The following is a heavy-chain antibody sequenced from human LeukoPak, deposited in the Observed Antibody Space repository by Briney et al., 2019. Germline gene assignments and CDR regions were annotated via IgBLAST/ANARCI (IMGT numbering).Heavy chain of an antibody. J-gene: IGHJ4*02. Sequence: ASVKVSRKASGYTFTSYDINWVRQATGQGLEWMGWMNPNSGNTGYAQKFQGRVTMTRNTSISTAYMELSSLRSEDTAVYYCARGRGGNRPLFDWGQGTLVTVSS. D-gene: IGHD4-23*01. CDR1: GYTFTSYD. V-gene: IGHV1-8*01. CDR2: MNPNSGNT. CDR3: ARGRGGNRPLFD.